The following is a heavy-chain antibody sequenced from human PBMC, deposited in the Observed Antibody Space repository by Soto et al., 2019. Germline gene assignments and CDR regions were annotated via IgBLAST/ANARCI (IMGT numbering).Heavy chain of an antibody. V-gene: IGHV3-30-3*01. J-gene: IGHJ6*02. CDR1: GFTFSSYA. CDR3: AGGREADDCSGGSCYQYYYYYGMDV. Sequence: QVQLVESGGGVVQPGRSLRLSCAASGFTFSSYAMHWVRQAPGKGLEWVAVISYDGSNKYYADSVKGRFTISRDNSKNTLYLQMNSLRAEDTAVYYCAGGREADDCSGGSCYQYYYYYGMDVWGQGTTVTVSS. CDR2: ISYDGSNK. D-gene: IGHD2-15*01.